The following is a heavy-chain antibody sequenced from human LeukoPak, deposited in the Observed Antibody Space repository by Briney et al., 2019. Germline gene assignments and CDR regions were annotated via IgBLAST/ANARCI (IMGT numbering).Heavy chain of an antibody. CDR3: ARDTVTTGRGFDY. CDR2: IYYSGST. J-gene: IGHJ4*02. Sequence: SQTLSLTCTVSGGSISSGGYYWSWIRQHPGKGLEWIGYIYYSGSTYYNPSLKSRVTLSVDTSKNQFSLKLSSVTAADTAVYYCARDTVTTGRGFDYWGQGTLVTVSS. CDR1: GGSISSGGYY. V-gene: IGHV4-31*03. D-gene: IGHD4-17*01.